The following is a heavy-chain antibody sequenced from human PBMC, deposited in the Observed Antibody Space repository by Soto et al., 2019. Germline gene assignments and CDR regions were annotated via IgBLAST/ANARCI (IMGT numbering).Heavy chain of an antibody. V-gene: IGHV2-5*02. CDR3: AHRPRGFSYYFDY. Sequence: QITLKESGPTLVKPTQTLTLTCTFSGFSLTTRGVGVGWIRQPPGKALEWLALIYWDDDEGYSPSLKSRLTXPXHXXKTQVVPTMTNMDPVDTATYYCAHRPRGFSYYFDYWGQGTLVTVSS. J-gene: IGHJ4*02. CDR2: IYWDDDE. D-gene: IGHD3-10*01. CDR1: GFSLTTRGVG.